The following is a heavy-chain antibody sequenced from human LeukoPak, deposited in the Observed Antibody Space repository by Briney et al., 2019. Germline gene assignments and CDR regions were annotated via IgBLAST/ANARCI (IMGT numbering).Heavy chain of an antibody. Sequence: SETLSLTCTVSGGSISSSSNYWGWIRQPPGKGLEWIGSIYYSGTTYYNPSLKSRVTISVDTSKNQFSLKLSSVTAADTAVYYCARLIVGATRGFDPWGQGNLVTVSS. V-gene: IGHV4-39*01. D-gene: IGHD1-26*01. CDR1: GGSISSSSNY. CDR2: IYYSGTT. CDR3: ARLIVGATRGFDP. J-gene: IGHJ5*02.